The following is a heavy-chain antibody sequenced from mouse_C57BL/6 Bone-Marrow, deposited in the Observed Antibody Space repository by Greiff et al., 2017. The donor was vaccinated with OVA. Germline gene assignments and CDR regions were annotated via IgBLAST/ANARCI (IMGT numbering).Heavy chain of an antibody. CDR1: GYTFTSYG. V-gene: IGHV1-81*01. Sequence: QVQLQQSGAELARPGASVKLSCKASGYTFTSYGISWVKQRTGQGLEWIGEMYPRSGNTYYNEKFKGKATLTADKSSSTAFMELRSLTSEDSAVSFCARDGYYYGSSPYYFDYWGQGTTLTVSS. D-gene: IGHD1-1*01. CDR3: ARDGYYYGSSPYYFDY. J-gene: IGHJ2*01. CDR2: MYPRSGNT.